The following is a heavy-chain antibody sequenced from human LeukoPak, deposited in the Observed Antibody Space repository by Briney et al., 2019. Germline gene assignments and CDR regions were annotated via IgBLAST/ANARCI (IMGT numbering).Heavy chain of an antibody. CDR1: GFTFSNYG. CDR3: ATRGYTSAYYYSPYDY. D-gene: IGHD3-22*01. V-gene: IGHV3-23*01. CDR2: ITGSGGST. J-gene: IGHJ4*02. Sequence: GGSLRLSCAAPGFTFSNYGLSWVRQAPGKGLEWVSGITGSGGSTYYADSVKGRFTISRDNSKNTLYLQMDSLRAEDTAVYYCATRGYTSAYYYSPYDYWGQGTLVTVSS.